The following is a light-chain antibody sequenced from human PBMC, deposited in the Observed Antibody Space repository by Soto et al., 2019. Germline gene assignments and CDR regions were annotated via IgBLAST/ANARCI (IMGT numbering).Light chain of an antibody. V-gene: IGLV1-40*01. CDR2: GNS. CDR3: QSYDSTLSGCYV. Sequence: QSALAQPPSVSGAPGQRVTISCTGSSSNIGAGYDVHWYQQLPGTAHKLLIYGNSNRLSGVPDRFSGSKSGTSASLAITGLQAEDEADYYCQSYDSTLSGCYVFGTGTKVTVL. J-gene: IGLJ1*01. CDR1: SSNIGAGYD.